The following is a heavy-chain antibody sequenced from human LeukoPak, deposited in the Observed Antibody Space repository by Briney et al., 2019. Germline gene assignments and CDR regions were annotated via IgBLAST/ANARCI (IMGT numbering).Heavy chain of an antibody. D-gene: IGHD1-26*01. Sequence: SETLSLTCTVSGGSISSGSYYWSWIRQPAGKGLEWIGRIYTSGSTNYNPSLKSRVTISVDTSKNQFSLKLSSVTAADTAVYYCAVDRGGSYGGRPFDPWGQGTLVTVSS. CDR2: IYTSGST. J-gene: IGHJ5*02. V-gene: IGHV4-61*02. CDR1: GGSISSGSYY. CDR3: AVDRGGSYGGRPFDP.